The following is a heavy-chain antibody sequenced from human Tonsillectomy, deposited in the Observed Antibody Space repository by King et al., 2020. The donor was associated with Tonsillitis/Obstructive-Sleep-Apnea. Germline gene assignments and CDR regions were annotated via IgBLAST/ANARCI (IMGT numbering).Heavy chain of an antibody. CDR3: ARARGEDV. CDR2: INPNSGVT. J-gene: IGHJ6*02. Sequence: QLVQSGAEVKKPGASVKVSCKASGYTFTGYYMHWVRQAPGQGLEWMGWINPNSGVTNYAQKFQGRITMTRDTSISTAYMELSRLRSDDTAVYDCARARGEDVWGQGTTVTVSS. V-gene: IGHV1-2*02. CDR1: GYTFTGYY. D-gene: IGHD2-21*01.